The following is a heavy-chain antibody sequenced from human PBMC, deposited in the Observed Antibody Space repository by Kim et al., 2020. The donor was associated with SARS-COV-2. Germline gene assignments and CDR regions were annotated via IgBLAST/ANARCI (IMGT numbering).Heavy chain of an antibody. CDR1: GFTFSSYW. CDR2: IKQDGSEK. J-gene: IGHJ6*02. V-gene: IGHV3-7*03. Sequence: GGSLRLSCAASGFTFSSYWMSWVRQAPGKGLEWVANIKQDGSEKYYVDSVKGRFTISRDNAKNSLYLQMNSLRAEDTAVYYCARGRWELLYYYYGMDVWGQGTTVTVYS. CDR3: ARGRWELLYYYYGMDV. D-gene: IGHD1-26*01.